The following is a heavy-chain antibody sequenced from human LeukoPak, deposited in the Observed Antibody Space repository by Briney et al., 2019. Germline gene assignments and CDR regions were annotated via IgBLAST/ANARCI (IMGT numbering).Heavy chain of an antibody. J-gene: IGHJ3*02. V-gene: IGHV4-59*01. CDR3: ARSTGDYYDSMENAFDI. Sequence: SETLSLTCTVSGGSISGYYWSWIRQPPGKGLEWVGYISDSGSTNYNPSLKSRVTISVDTSKNQFSLRLTSVTAADTAVYYCARSTGDYYDSMENAFDIWGQGTKVTVSS. CDR2: ISDSGST. D-gene: IGHD3-22*01. CDR1: GGSISGYY.